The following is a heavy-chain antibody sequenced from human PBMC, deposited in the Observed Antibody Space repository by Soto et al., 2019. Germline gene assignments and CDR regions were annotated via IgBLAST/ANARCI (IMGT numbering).Heavy chain of an antibody. Sequence: PGGSLRLSCAASGFTFSSYWMHWVRQAPGKGLVWVSRINNDGSSTSNADSVKGRFTISRDNAKNTLYLQMSSLRAEDTAVYYCARAGSGGYEPRERAYYYGMDVWGQGTAVTV. CDR2: INNDGSST. D-gene: IGHD5-12*01. V-gene: IGHV3-74*01. J-gene: IGHJ6*02. CDR1: GFTFSSYW. CDR3: ARAGSGGYEPRERAYYYGMDV.